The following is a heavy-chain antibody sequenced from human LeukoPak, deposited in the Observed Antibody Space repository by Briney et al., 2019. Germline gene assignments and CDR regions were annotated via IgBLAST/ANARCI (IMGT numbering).Heavy chain of an antibody. V-gene: IGHV1-2*04. Sequence: ASVKVSCKASGYTFTGYYMNWVRQAPGQGLEWMGWINPNSGVTNYAQKFQDWVTMTMDTSISTAYLDLRRLTSDGTAVYYCARGMYSNGGYIDHWGQGTLVTVSS. CDR3: ARGMYSNGGYIDH. D-gene: IGHD3-22*01. CDR1: GYTFTGYY. CDR2: INPNSGVT. J-gene: IGHJ4*02.